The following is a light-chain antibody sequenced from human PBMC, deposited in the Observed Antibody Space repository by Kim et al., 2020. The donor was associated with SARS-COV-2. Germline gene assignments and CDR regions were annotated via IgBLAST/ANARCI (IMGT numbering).Light chain of an antibody. CDR3: QQYNHFPYS. CDR2: GAS. J-gene: IGKJ2*03. V-gene: IGKV1-8*01. Sequence: IRMTQSPSSVSASVGDRVIITCRASQDIKNSLAWYQQKPGKAPKFLMYGASTVQSGVPSRFSGSGYGTDFTLTISQLQSEDVATYYCQQYNHFPYSFGQGTKLEIK. CDR1: QDIKNS.